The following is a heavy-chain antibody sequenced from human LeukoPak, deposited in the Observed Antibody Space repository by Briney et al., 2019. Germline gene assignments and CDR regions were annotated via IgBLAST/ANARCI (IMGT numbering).Heavy chain of an antibody. V-gene: IGHV4-59*01. Sequence: SETLSLTCTVSGGSISSYYWSCIRQPPGKGLEWIGYIHYSRSTNYKASLKSRVIISVDTSKNQFSLKLSSVTAADTAVYYCARGSRQLVDYWGQGTLVTVSS. CDR3: ARGSRQLVDY. CDR1: GGSISSYY. D-gene: IGHD6-13*01. CDR2: IHYSRST. J-gene: IGHJ4*02.